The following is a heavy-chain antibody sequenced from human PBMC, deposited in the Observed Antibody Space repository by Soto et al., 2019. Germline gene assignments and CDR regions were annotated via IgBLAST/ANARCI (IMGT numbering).Heavy chain of an antibody. D-gene: IGHD5-12*01. V-gene: IGHV4-30-4*01. CDR1: GASVSSAEHY. J-gene: IGHJ4*02. Sequence: QVQLQESGPGLVKASQTLSLTCTLSGASVSSAEHYWSWIRQPPGKGLEWIGYTYYSGGSYYNASLQRLVSISVDTAQNQFSLKLTSVTAADTAVYYCARLSGYDPAGAADKWGPGILVSVSS. CDR3: ARLSGYDPAGAADK. CDR2: TYYSGGS.